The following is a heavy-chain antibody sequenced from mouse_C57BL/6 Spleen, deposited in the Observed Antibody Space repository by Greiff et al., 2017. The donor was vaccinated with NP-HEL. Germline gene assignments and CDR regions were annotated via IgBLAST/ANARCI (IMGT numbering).Heavy chain of an antibody. CDR2: IDPSDSYT. D-gene: IGHD1-1*01. J-gene: IGHJ2*01. Sequence: QVQLQQPGAELVKPGASVKLSCKASGYTFTSYWMQWVKQRPGQGLEWIGEIDPSDSYTNYNQKFKGKATLTVDTSSSTAYMQLSSLTSEDSAVYYCARDYGRYWGQGTTLTVSS. V-gene: IGHV1-50*01. CDR3: ARDYGRY. CDR1: GYTFTSYW.